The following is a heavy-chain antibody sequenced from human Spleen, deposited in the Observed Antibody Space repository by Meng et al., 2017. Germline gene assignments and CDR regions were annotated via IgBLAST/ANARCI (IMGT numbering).Heavy chain of an antibody. CDR2: IYPGDSDT. CDR1: GGTFSSYA. CDR3: ARHGGAKRYYYDSSGPDY. Sequence: VQLVQSGDEVEKPGASVKVSCKASGGTFSSYAISWVRQMPGKGLEWMGIIYPGDSDTRYSPSFQGQVTISADKSISTAYLQWSSLKASDTAMYYCARHGGAKRYYYDSSGPDYWGQGTLVTVSS. V-gene: IGHV5-51*01. D-gene: IGHD3-22*01. J-gene: IGHJ4*02.